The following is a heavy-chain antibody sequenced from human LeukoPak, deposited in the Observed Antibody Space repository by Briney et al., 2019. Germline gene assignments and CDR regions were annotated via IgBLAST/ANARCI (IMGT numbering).Heavy chain of an antibody. CDR1: GYTFTSYG. CDR3: ARAEAASYYYYGMDV. V-gene: IGHV1-18*01. CDR2: ISAYNGNT. Sequence: GASVKVSCKASGYTFTSYGISWVRQAPGQGLEWMGWISAYNGNTNYAQKLQGRVTMTTGTSTSTAYMELRSLRSDDTAVYYCARAEAASYYYYGMDVWGQGTTVTVSS. J-gene: IGHJ6*02. D-gene: IGHD6-13*01.